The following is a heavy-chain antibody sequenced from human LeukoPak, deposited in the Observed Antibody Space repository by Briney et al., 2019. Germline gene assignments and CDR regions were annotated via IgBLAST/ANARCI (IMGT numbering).Heavy chain of an antibody. CDR3: ARDHLGCNSGGGGWFDP. V-gene: IGHV1-2*02. D-gene: IGHD4-23*01. CDR1: VYIFTGYY. CDR2: INPNSGGT. J-gene: IGHJ5*02. Sequence: ASVKVSCKASVYIFTGYYMHWVRQAPGQGLEWMGWINPNSGGTNSPQKFQGRVTMTSDTSISTAYTELSRLPPDDPAVYYCARDHLGCNSGGGGWFDPWGQGTLVSVSS.